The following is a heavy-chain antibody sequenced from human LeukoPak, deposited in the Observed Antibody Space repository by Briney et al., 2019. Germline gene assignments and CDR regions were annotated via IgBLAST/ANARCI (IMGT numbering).Heavy chain of an antibody. CDR1: GFTFSSYS. Sequence: QPGGSLRLSCAASGFTFSSYSMNWVRQAPGKGLEWVSYISSSSSTIYYADSVKGRFTISSDNAKNSLYLQMNSLRAEDTAVYYCARAGGTMIVVVSPAYDYWGQGTLVTVSS. CDR3: ARAGGTMIVVVSPAYDY. D-gene: IGHD3-22*01. V-gene: IGHV3-48*01. J-gene: IGHJ4*02. CDR2: ISSSSSTI.